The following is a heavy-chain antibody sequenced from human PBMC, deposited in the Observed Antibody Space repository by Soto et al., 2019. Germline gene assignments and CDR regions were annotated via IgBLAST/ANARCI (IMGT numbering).Heavy chain of an antibody. CDR2: ISGSGGST. D-gene: IGHD2-15*01. V-gene: IGHV3-23*01. CDR3: AKEGDRCSGGSCYIEYYFDY. CDR1: GFTFSSYA. J-gene: IGHJ4*02. Sequence: PGGSLRLSCAASGFTFSSYAMSWVRQAPGKGLEWVSAISGSGGSTYYADSVKGRFTISRDNSKNTLYLQMNSLRAEDTAVYYCAKEGDRCSGGSCYIEYYFDYWGQGTLVTVSS.